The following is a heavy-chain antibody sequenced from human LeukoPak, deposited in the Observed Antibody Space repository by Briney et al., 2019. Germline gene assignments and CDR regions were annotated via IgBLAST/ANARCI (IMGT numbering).Heavy chain of an antibody. J-gene: IGHJ4*02. D-gene: IGHD3-3*01. CDR1: GYNFSRFW. Sequence: GESLKICCRTSGYNFSRFWIGWVRLMPGKGLEWMGIIYPDNSETKYSPSFQGQVTISADKSISTAYLQWSSLKASDSAMYYCAGMTFGLNFVDYWAQGSLVAVSS. CDR2: IYPDNSET. V-gene: IGHV5-51*01. CDR3: AGMTFGLNFVDY.